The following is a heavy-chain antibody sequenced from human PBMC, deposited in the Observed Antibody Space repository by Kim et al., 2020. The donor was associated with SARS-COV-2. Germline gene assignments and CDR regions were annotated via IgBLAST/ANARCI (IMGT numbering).Heavy chain of an antibody. D-gene: IGHD7-27*01. V-gene: IGHV4-59*01. CDR2: IYYSGIT. Sequence: SETLSLTCTVSGGAISTYDWNWIRQPPGKGLEWMGDIYYSGITRYNPSLKSRVTISVDTSKNQFSLRLTSVTAADTAVYYCARVMATSGSIRFDPWGQG. J-gene: IGHJ5*02. CDR3: ARVMATSGSIRFDP. CDR1: GGAISTYD.